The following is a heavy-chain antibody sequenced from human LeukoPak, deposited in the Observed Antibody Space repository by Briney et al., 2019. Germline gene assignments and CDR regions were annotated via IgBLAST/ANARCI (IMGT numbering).Heavy chain of an antibody. D-gene: IGHD2-15*01. Sequence: ASVKVSCKASGYTFITYGISWVRQAPGQGLEWMGWISAYNGDTNYAQKLQGRVTMTTDTSTSTAYMELRSLRSDDTAVYYCGRGPYCSGGTCYSQYFDYWGRGTLVTVSS. CDR1: GYTFITYG. CDR3: GRGPYCSGGTCYSQYFDY. J-gene: IGHJ4*02. CDR2: ISAYNGDT. V-gene: IGHV1-18*01.